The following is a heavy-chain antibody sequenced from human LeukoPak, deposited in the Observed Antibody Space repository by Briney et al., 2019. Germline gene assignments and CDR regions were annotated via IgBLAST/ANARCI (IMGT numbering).Heavy chain of an antibody. CDR2: MNPNSGNT. J-gene: IGHJ4*02. Sequence: GASVKVSCKASGYTFTSYDINWVRQGTGQGLEWMGWMNPNSGNTGYAQKFQGRVTITRNTSISTAYMELSSLRSEDTAVYYCAILGGATAYFDYWGQGTLVTVSS. CDR1: GYTFTSYD. D-gene: IGHD1-26*01. CDR3: AILGGATAYFDY. V-gene: IGHV1-8*03.